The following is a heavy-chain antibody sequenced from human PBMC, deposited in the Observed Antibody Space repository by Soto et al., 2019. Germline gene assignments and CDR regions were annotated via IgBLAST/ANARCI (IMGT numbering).Heavy chain of an antibody. D-gene: IGHD1-26*01. CDR1: GFTFSSYA. CDR2: ISGSGGST. CDR3: AKPRLSGSYFDY. Sequence: GGSLRLSCAASGFTFSSYAMSWVRQAPGKGLEWVSAISGSGGSTYYADSVKGRFTISRDNSKNTLYLQMNSLKAEDTAVYYCAKPRLSGSYFDYWGQGTLVTVSS. V-gene: IGHV3-23*01. J-gene: IGHJ4*02.